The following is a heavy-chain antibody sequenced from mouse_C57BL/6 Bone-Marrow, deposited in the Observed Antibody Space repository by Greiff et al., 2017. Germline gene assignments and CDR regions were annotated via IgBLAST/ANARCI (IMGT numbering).Heavy chain of an antibody. D-gene: IGHD1-1*01. J-gene: IGHJ3*01. Sequence: QVQLLQPGAELVKPGASVKVSCKASGYTFTSYWMNWVKQRPGQGLEWIGRIHPSDRDTKYNQKFKGKATLTVNTSSNAAYMKLSSLTSENSAFYYWAIKGYVSSWGFAYWGQGTLVTVSA. V-gene: IGHV1-74*01. CDR2: IHPSDRDT. CDR3: AIKGYVSSWGFAY. CDR1: GYTFTSYW.